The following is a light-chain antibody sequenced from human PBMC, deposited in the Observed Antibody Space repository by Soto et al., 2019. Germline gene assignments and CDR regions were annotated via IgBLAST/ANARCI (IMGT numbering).Light chain of an antibody. CDR1: SSDVGGYNY. CDR2: DVT. CDR3: CSHAGSYTYV. Sequence: QSALTQPRSVSGSPGQALTISCTGTSSDVGGYNYVSWYQQHPGKVPKLMIYDVTKRPSGVPDRFSGSKSGNTASLTISGLQAKDEADYYCCSHAGSYTYVFGTGTKLTVL. V-gene: IGLV2-11*01. J-gene: IGLJ1*01.